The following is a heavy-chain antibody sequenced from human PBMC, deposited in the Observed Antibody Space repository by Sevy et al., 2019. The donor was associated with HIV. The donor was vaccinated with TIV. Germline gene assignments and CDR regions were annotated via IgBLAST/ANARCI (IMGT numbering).Heavy chain of an antibody. J-gene: IGHJ6*02. Sequence: GSLRLSCVASGFTFNSYAMSWVRQAPGKGLQWISVISGSGGTTFYADSVKGRFTISRDNSRNTVFLQMNSLRAEDTAAYYCARRPDVGEVIPTGVMEVWGQGTTVTVSS. CDR2: ISGSGGTT. D-gene: IGHD3-3*01. V-gene: IGHV3-23*01. CDR1: GFTFNSYA. CDR3: ARRPDVGEVIPTGVMEV.